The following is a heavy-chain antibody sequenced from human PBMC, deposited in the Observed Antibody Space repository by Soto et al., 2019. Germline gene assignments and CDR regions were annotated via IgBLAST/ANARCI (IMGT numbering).Heavy chain of an antibody. J-gene: IGHJ3*02. V-gene: IGHV3-7*01. CDR2: INQDGSDK. D-gene: IGHD2-15*01. CDR1: GFTFSDYH. CDR3: ARDFVVVAATHDAFDI. Sequence: GGSLRLSCAASGFTFSDYHMSCVLHPPGKGLEWVANINQDGSDKWYVDSVKGRFTISRDNSKNTLYLQMNSLRAEDTAVYYCARDFVVVAATHDAFDIWGQGTMVTVSS.